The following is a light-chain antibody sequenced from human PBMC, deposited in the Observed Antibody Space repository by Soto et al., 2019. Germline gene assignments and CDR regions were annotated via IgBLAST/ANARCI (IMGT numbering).Light chain of an antibody. CDR2: SAS. V-gene: IGKV1-9*01. Sequence: DIQLPQSPSVPSASVGDTVTVTWRASQALSNYLAWYQQKPGRAPDLLIYSASTLQSGVPSRFSGSGSETEFSLTIRALQPEDFATYYCQQLSRYPLTFGGGTKVDIK. CDR1: QALSNY. CDR3: QQLSRYPLT. J-gene: IGKJ4*01.